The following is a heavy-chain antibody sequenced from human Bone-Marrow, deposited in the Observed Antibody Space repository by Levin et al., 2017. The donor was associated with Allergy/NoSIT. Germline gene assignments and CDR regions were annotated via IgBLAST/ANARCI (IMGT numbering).Heavy chain of an antibody. CDR1: GFTFSRHG. CDR3: VRDVDTDFWSGSYYQHRNYWYFDL. D-gene: IGHD3-3*01. CDR2: IKEDGSET. J-gene: IGHJ2*01. V-gene: IGHV3-7*01. Sequence: GGSLRLSCAASGFTFSRHGMSWVRQAPGKGLEWVANIKEDGSETYYVDSVKGRFTTSRDNAKNSLFLQMNSLRAEDTAVYYCVRDVDTDFWSGSYYQHRNYWYFDLWGRGTLVTVSS.